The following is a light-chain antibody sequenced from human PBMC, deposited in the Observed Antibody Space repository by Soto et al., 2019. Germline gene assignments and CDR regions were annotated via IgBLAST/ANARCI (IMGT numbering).Light chain of an antibody. CDR2: DAS. J-gene: IGKJ1*01. CDR1: QSISSW. Sequence: DIPMTQSPSTLSASVGDRVTITCRASQSISSWLAWYQQKPGKAPKLLIYDASSLESGVPSRFSGSGSGTEFTLTISSLQPDDFATYYCQQYNSLQTFGQGTKVEIK. CDR3: QQYNSLQT. V-gene: IGKV1-5*01.